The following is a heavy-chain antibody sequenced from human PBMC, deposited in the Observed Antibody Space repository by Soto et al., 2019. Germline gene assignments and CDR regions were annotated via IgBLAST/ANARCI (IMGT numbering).Heavy chain of an antibody. CDR3: ASITMVRGVAWSNWFDP. V-gene: IGHV1-18*01. CDR2: ISAYNGNT. D-gene: IGHD3-10*01. CDR1: GYTFTSYG. Sequence: ASVKVSCKASGYTFTSYGISWVLQAPGQGLEWMGWISAYNGNTNYAQKLQGRVTMTTDTSTSTAYMELRSLRSDDTAVYYCASITMVRGVAWSNWFDPWGQGTLVTVPQ. J-gene: IGHJ5*02.